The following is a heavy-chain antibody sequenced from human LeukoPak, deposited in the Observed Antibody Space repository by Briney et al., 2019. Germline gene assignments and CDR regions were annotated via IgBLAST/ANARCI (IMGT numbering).Heavy chain of an antibody. CDR3: ARQAIIAVEGYFDY. CDR2: INPSGGST. CDR1: GYTFTSYG. V-gene: IGHV1-46*01. J-gene: IGHJ4*02. Sequence: ASVKVSCKASGYTFTSYGISWVRQAPGQGLEWMGIINPSGGSTSYAQKFQGRVTMTRDMSTSTVYMELSSLRSEDTAVYYCARQAIIAVEGYFDYWGQGTLVTVSS. D-gene: IGHD6-19*01.